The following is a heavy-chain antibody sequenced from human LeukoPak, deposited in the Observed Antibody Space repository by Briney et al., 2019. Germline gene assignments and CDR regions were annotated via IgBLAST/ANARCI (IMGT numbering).Heavy chain of an antibody. CDR2: ISSSSSTI. Sequence: GGSLRLSCAASGFTFSNAWMSWVRQAPGKGLEWVSYISSSSSTIYYADSVKGRFTISRDNAKNSLYLQMNSLRAEDTAVYYCASLDIVVVPAAIPRDYWGQGTLVTVSS. J-gene: IGHJ4*02. CDR1: GFTFSNAW. V-gene: IGHV3-48*01. D-gene: IGHD2-2*02. CDR3: ASLDIVVVPAAIPRDY.